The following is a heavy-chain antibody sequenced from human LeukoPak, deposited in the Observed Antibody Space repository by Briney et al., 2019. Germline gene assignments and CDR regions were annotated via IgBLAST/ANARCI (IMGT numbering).Heavy chain of an antibody. CDR3: ARGLSAVDY. CDR1: GFTFSSYA. CDR2: ISYDGSNK. Sequence: PGGSLRLSCAASGFTFSSYAMAWGRQAPGKGLEWVAVISYDGSNKYYADSVKGRFTISRDNSKNTLYLQMNSLRAEDTAVYYCARGLSAVDYWGQGTLVTVSS. V-gene: IGHV3-30-3*01. J-gene: IGHJ4*02.